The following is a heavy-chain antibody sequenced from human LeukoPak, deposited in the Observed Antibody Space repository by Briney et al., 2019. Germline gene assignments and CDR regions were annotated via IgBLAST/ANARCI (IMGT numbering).Heavy chain of an antibody. CDR1: GFTFSNYS. CDR3: AKDRSSSTSCSNY. Sequence: GGSLRLSCAASGFTFSNYSLTWVRQAPGKGLEWVSGISGNGGSTSYADSVKGRFTISRDNSKSTLYLQMNSLRAEDTAVYYCAKDRSSSTSCSNYWGQGTLVTVSS. D-gene: IGHD2-2*01. J-gene: IGHJ4*02. V-gene: IGHV3-23*01. CDR2: ISGNGGST.